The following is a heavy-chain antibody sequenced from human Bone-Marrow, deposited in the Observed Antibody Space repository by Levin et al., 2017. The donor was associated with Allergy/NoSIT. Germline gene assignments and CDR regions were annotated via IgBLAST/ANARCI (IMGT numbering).Heavy chain of an antibody. CDR2: IWYDGSNK. V-gene: IGHV3-33*01. CDR3: ARGKSYGYNLIPNSYYYYGMDV. D-gene: IGHD5-18*01. J-gene: IGHJ6*02. Sequence: GESLKISCAASGFTFSSYGMHWVRQAPGKGLEWVAVIWYDGSNKYYADSVKGRFTISRDNSKNTLYLQMNSLRAEDTAVYYCARGKSYGYNLIPNSYYYYGMDVWGQGTTVTVSS. CDR1: GFTFSSYG.